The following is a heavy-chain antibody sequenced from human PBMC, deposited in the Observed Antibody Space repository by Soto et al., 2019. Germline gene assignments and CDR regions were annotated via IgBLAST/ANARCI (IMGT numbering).Heavy chain of an antibody. CDR2: IYYSGST. CDR3: ARHLYGYSGYDDY. J-gene: IGHJ4*02. Sequence: PSETLSLTCTVSGGSISSSSYYWGWIRQPPGKGLEWIGSIYYSGSTYYNPSLKSRVTISVDTSKNQFSLKLSSVTAADTAVYYCARHLYGYSGYDDYWGQGTLVTVSS. CDR1: GGSISSSSYY. D-gene: IGHD5-12*01. V-gene: IGHV4-39*01.